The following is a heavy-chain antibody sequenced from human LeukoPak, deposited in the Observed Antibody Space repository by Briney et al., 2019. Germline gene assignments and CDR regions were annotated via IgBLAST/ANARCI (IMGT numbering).Heavy chain of an antibody. V-gene: IGHV1-69*06. CDR1: GGTFSSYA. CDR3: ARGIAAHPGDYYYYYMDV. Sequence: ASVTVSCKASGGTFSSYAISWVRQAPGQGLEWMGGIIPIFGTANYAQKFQGRVTITADKSTSTAYMELSSLRSEDTAVYYCARGIAAHPGDYYYYYMDVWGKGTTVTVSS. J-gene: IGHJ6*03. CDR2: IIPIFGTA. D-gene: IGHD6-6*01.